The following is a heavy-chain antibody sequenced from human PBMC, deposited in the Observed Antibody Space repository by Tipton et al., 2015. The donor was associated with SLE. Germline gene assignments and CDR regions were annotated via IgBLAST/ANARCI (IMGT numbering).Heavy chain of an antibody. V-gene: IGHV4-59*01. CDR1: GGSISNYY. CDR3: AVGYCSSVSCQREYFQH. J-gene: IGHJ1*01. D-gene: IGHD2-2*01. Sequence: LRLSCTVSGGSISNYYWSWIRQPPGKGLEWIGYIYYSGSTNYNPSLKSRVTISVDKSKNQFSLKLTSVTAADTAVYYCAVGYCSSVSCQREYFQHWGQGTLVTVSS. CDR2: IYYSGST.